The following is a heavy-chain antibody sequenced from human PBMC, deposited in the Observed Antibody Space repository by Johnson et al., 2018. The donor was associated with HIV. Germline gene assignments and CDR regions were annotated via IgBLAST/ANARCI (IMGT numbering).Heavy chain of an antibody. CDR3: ARDFPPQRVTTVVTERLGAFDI. D-gene: IGHD4-23*01. CDR2: ISSTGGST. CDR1: GFTFSTYA. V-gene: IGHV3-64*01. Sequence: VQLVESGGGLVQPGGSLRLSCVVSGFTFSTYAMHWVRQAPGRRLQYVSAISSTGGSTYYASFAKGRFTISRDNSKNTLYLQMNSLRAEDTAVYYCARDFPPQRVTTVVTERLGAFDIWGQGTMVTVSS. J-gene: IGHJ3*02.